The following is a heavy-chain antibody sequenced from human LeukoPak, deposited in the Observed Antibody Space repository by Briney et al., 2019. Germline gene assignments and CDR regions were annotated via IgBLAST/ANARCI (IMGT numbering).Heavy chain of an antibody. CDR2: MNPNSGNT. D-gene: IGHD2-2*02. J-gene: IGHJ4*02. CDR1: GYTFTSYD. V-gene: IGHV1-8*03. CDR3: ARGPRYCSSTSCYTWGY. Sequence: ASVKVSCKASGYTFTSYDINWVRQATGQGLEWMGWMNPNSGNTGYAQKFQGRVTITRNTSISTAYMELSSLRSEDTAVYYCARGPRYCSSTSCYTWGYWGQGTLVTVSS.